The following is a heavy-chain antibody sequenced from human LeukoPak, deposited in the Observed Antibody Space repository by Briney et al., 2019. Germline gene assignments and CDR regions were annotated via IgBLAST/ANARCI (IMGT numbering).Heavy chain of an antibody. CDR1: GGSFSGYY. J-gene: IGHJ5*02. CDR3: ARDSILLWFGESMGAYNWFDP. V-gene: IGHV4-34*01. Sequence: SETLSLTCTVYGGSFSGYYWSWIRQPPGKGLEWIGEINHSGSTNYNLSLKSRVTISVDTSKNQFSLRLSSVTAADTAVYYCARDSILLWFGESMGAYNWFDPWGQGTLVTVSS. D-gene: IGHD3-10*01. CDR2: INHSGST.